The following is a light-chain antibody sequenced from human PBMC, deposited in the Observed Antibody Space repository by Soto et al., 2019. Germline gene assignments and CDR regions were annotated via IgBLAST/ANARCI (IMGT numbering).Light chain of an antibody. CDR2: GAS. CDR1: HSVSTA. V-gene: IGKV3-15*01. J-gene: IGKJ1*01. CDR3: QQYNDRWT. Sequence: EIVMTQSPATQSVSPGERAILSCRASHSVSTALAWYQQKPGQAPRLLIYGASTRATGVPARFSGTGSGTEFTLTSSSQQSEDFAVYYCQQYNDRWTFGQGTTVEIK.